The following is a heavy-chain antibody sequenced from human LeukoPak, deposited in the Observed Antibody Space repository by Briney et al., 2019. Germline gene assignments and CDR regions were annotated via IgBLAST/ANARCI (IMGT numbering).Heavy chain of an antibody. CDR3: AKGERWLQYYFDY. Sequence: GGSLRLSCAASGFSFSSYAMSWVRQAPGKGLGWVSAISGSGGSTYYADSVKGRFTISRDNSKNTLYLQMNSLRAEDTAVYYCAKGERWLQYYFDYWGQGTLVTVSS. CDR1: GFSFSSYA. V-gene: IGHV3-23*01. J-gene: IGHJ4*02. D-gene: IGHD5-24*01. CDR2: ISGSGGST.